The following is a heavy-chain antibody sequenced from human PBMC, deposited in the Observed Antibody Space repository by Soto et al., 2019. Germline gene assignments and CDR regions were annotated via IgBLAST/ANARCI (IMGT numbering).Heavy chain of an antibody. Sequence: PGESLKISCKGSGYSFTSYWIGWVRQMPGKVLEWMGIIYPGDSDTRYSPSFQGQVTISADKSISTAYLQWSSLKASDTAMYHCARSLRYDSSGYYYYYGMDVWGQGXTVTVYS. CDR2: IYPGDSDT. V-gene: IGHV5-51*01. CDR3: ARSLRYDSSGYYYYYGMDV. D-gene: IGHD3-22*01. CDR1: GYSFTSYW. J-gene: IGHJ6*02.